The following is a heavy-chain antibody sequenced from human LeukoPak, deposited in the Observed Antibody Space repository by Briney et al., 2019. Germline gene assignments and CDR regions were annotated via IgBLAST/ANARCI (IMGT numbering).Heavy chain of an antibody. J-gene: IGHJ4*02. V-gene: IGHV3-23*01. Sequence: GGSLRLSCAASGFIFSNYAMSWVRQAPGKGPEWVSGISGGGGGTYYADSVKGRFTISGDNPKNTLYLQMNSLRAEDTAVYYCARGYCSGGSCYPQYFDYWGQGTLVTVSS. CDR1: GFIFSNYA. D-gene: IGHD2-15*01. CDR3: ARGYCSGGSCYPQYFDY. CDR2: ISGGGGGT.